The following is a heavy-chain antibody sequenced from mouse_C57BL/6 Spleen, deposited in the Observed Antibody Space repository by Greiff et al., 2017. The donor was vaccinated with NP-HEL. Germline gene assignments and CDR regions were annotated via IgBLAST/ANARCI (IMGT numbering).Heavy chain of an antibody. V-gene: IGHV5-17*01. CDR3: AKGGYVYWYFDV. Sequence: EVKLMESGGGLVKPGGSLKLSCAASGFTFSDYGMHWVRQAPEKGLEWVAYISSGSSTIYYADTVKCRFTISRDNAKNTLFLQMTSLRSEDTAMYYCAKGGYVYWYFDVWGTGTTVTVSS. CDR2: ISSGSSTI. D-gene: IGHD3-2*02. J-gene: IGHJ1*03. CDR1: GFTFSDYG.